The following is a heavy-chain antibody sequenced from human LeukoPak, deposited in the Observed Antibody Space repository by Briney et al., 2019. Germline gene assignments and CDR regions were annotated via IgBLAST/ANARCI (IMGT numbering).Heavy chain of an antibody. CDR1: GGSISSYY. D-gene: IGHD5-18*01. Sequence: SETLSLTCTVSGGSISSYYWSWIRQPPGKGLEWIGSIYYSGSTYYNPSLKSRVTISVDTSKNQFSLKLSSVTAADTAVYYCARRPRGYTYSYYFDYWGQGTLVTVSS. CDR2: IYYSGST. J-gene: IGHJ4*02. CDR3: ARRPRGYTYSYYFDY. V-gene: IGHV4-59*05.